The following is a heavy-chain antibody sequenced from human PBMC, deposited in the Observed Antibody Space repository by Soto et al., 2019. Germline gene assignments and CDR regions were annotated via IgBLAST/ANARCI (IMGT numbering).Heavy chain of an antibody. Sequence: VGSLRLSCAVSGFNISNHAMTWVRQAPGEGLEWVAVISGGGQSAHYVDSVKGRFTISRDNSKNIVFLQMNSLRIEDTALYFCAKVGLATDGDYFWGQGTVVTVSS. J-gene: IGHJ4*02. V-gene: IGHV3-23*01. CDR1: GFNISNHA. CDR3: AKVGLATDGDYF. D-gene: IGHD2-8*02. CDR2: ISGGGQSA.